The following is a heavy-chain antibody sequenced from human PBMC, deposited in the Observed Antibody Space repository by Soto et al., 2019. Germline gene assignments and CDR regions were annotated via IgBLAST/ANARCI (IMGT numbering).Heavy chain of an antibody. CDR2: IWPADSDT. D-gene: IGHD2-15*01. CDR3: ASGSRDCSGGSCYSH. Sequence: EVQLVQSGAEVKKPGESLKISCKASGYDFARQWIGWVHQLPVKGFEWMGIIWPADSDTRYNPTFEGQVTISADQSITTAYLQWSSLKASDTAIYYCASGSRDCSGGSCYSHWGQGTLVTVSS. CDR1: GYDFARQW. V-gene: IGHV5-51*07. J-gene: IGHJ4*02.